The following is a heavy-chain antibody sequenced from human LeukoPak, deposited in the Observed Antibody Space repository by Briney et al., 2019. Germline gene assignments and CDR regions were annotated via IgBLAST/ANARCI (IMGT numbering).Heavy chain of an antibody. Sequence: SETLSLTCTVSGGSISSGGYYWSWIRQHPGKGLEWIGYIYYSGSTYYNPSLKSRVTMSVDTSKNQFSLKLSSVTAADTAVYYCARALEYCSSTSCYGFDYWGQGTLVTVSS. D-gene: IGHD2-2*01. CDR1: GGSISSGGYY. J-gene: IGHJ4*02. V-gene: IGHV4-31*03. CDR3: ARALEYCSSTSCYGFDY. CDR2: IYYSGST.